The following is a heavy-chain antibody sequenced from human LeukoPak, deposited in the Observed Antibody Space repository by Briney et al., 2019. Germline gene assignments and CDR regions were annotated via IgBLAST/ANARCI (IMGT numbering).Heavy chain of an antibody. CDR3: ATTPRSGSYYYFDY. D-gene: IGHD1-26*01. J-gene: IGHJ4*02. Sequence: KPSETLSLTCTVSGGSISSYYWSWIRQPPGKGLEWIGYIYYSGSTNYNPSFKSRVTMSVDMSKNQFSLKLSSVTVADTAVYYCATTPRSGSYYYFDYWGQGRLVTVSS. CDR2: IYYSGST. CDR1: GGSISSYY. V-gene: IGHV4-59*12.